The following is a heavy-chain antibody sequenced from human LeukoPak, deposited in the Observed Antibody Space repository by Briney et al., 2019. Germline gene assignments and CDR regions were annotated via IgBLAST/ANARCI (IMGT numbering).Heavy chain of an antibody. J-gene: IGHJ4*02. Sequence: GGSLRLSCAVSGFTIGNHGMHWVRQAPGKGLEWVAMISHNGGSAYYGDSVKGRLTIFRDNSNNTLYLQMNSLRGDDTAVYYCAKDVGKWESLHFFDYWGRGTLVTVSS. V-gene: IGHV3-30*18. CDR1: GFTIGNHG. CDR2: ISHNGGSA. D-gene: IGHD1-26*01. CDR3: AKDVGKWESLHFFDY.